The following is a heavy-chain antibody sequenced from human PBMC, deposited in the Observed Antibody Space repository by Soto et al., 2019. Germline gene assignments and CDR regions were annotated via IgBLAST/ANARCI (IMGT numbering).Heavy chain of an antibody. CDR1: GYTFTSYA. D-gene: IGHD3-3*01. CDR2: INAGNGNT. Sequence: ASVKVSCKASGYTFTSYATHWVRQAPGQRLEWMGWINAGNGNTKYSQKFQGRVTITRDTSASTAYMELSSLRSEDTAVYYCARDEASLEWLLYGFDYWGQGTLVTVSS. CDR3: ARDEASLEWLLYGFDY. J-gene: IGHJ4*02. V-gene: IGHV1-3*01.